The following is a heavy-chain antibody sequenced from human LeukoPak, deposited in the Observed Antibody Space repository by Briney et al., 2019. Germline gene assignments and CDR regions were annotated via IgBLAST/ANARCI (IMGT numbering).Heavy chain of an antibody. CDR1: GFTFSSDS. D-gene: IGHD2-15*01. CDR3: ARDRCSFRSYDAFDI. V-gene: IGHV3-33*01. Sequence: GRTLRLSCAASGFTFSSDSMHWVCHGPRKGLGRVSVIWNDGSNKYYADSAKGRFTISRDNSKNTLYLQMNSPVAEATVVYYCARDRCSFRSYDAFDIWGQGTMVTVSS. J-gene: IGHJ3*02. CDR2: IWNDGSNK.